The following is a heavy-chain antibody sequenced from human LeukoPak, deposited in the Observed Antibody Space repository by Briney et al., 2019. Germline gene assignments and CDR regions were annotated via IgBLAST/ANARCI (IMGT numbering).Heavy chain of an antibody. CDR3: ARSYSSRFFDS. J-gene: IGHJ4*02. V-gene: IGHV4-59*08. D-gene: IGHD6-13*01. CDR2: IYYRGST. Sequence: PSETLSLTCNVSGGSFSRYYWTWIRQPPGKGLEWIGYIYYRGSTKYNPSLNSRVSISLDTSKTQFSLKLTSVTAADTAVYYCARSYSSRFFDSWGQGTLVSVSS. CDR1: GGSFSRYY.